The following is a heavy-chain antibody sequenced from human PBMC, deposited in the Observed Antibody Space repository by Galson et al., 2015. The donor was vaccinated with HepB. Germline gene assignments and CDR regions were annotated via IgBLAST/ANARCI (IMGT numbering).Heavy chain of an antibody. CDR3: ARGRSSDWCDRCDP. CDR2: IKYDGSER. V-gene: IGHV3-7*01. CDR1: EFTFSRYS. J-gene: IGHJ5*02. D-gene: IGHD2-8*01. Sequence: SLRLSCAASEFTFSRYSIIWVRQAPGRGLEWVANIKYDGSERKGRFTVSRDNAKNSLSLQMNSLRAEDTAVDYCARGRSSDWCDRCDPWGQGTLVTVSS.